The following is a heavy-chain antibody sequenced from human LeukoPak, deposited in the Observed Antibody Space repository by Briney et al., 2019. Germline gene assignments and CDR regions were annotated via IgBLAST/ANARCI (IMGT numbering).Heavy chain of an antibody. CDR3: ARDTKYAFDN. V-gene: IGHV3-48*01. D-gene: IGHD2-2*01. Sequence: GGSLRLSCAASGFTFSSYRMNWVRQAPGKGLEWISYIGVSSGNTKYADSVKGRFTISGDKAKNSLYLQMNSLRVEDTAVYYCARDTKYAFDNWGQGTLVTVSS. CDR1: GFTFSSYR. J-gene: IGHJ4*02. CDR2: IGVSSGNT.